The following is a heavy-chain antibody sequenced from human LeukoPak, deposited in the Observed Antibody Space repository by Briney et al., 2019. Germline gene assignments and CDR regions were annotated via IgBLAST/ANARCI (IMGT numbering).Heavy chain of an antibody. Sequence: PGGSLRLSCAASGFTFSNAWMSWVRQAPGKGLEWVGRIKSKTDGGTTDYAAPVKGRFTISRDDSKNTLYLQMNSLKTEDTAVYYCTTDLSDYSVVVAAQFDYWGQGTLVTVSS. CDR2: IKSKTDGGTT. CDR1: GFTFSNAW. V-gene: IGHV3-15*01. CDR3: TTDLSDYSVVVAAQFDY. D-gene: IGHD2-15*01. J-gene: IGHJ4*02.